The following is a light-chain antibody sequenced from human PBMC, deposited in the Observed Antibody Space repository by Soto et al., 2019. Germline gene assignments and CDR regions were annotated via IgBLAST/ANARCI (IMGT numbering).Light chain of an antibody. J-gene: IGKJ3*01. Sequence: DIQLTQSPSFLSASVGGRVTITCRASQGISSYLAWYQQKPGKAPKLLIYAASTLQSGVPSRFSGSGSGTEFTLTIRSLQPEDFATYYCQQVNSYPLTFGPGTKVDIK. CDR3: QQVNSYPLT. CDR2: AAS. V-gene: IGKV1-9*01. CDR1: QGISSY.